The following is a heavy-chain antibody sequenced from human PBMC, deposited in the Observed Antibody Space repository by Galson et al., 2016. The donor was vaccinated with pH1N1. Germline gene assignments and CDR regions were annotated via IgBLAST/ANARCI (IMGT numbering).Heavy chain of an antibody. V-gene: IGHV5-51*03. Sequence: QSGAEVKKPGESLKISCKGSGYSFTSYWIGWVRQMPGKGLEWMGIIYPGDSDTRYSPSFQGQVTISADKSTSTAYLQWSSLEASDTAIYYCARYAVTYYYDSSGYPDWYFDLWGRGTLVTVSS. J-gene: IGHJ2*01. D-gene: IGHD3-22*01. CDR1: GYSFTSYW. CDR3: ARYAVTYYYDSSGYPDWYFDL. CDR2: IYPGDSDT.